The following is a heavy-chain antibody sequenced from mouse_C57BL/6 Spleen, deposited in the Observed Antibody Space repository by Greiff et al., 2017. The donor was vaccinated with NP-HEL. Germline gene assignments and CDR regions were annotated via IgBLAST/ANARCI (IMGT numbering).Heavy chain of an antibody. CDR1: GFTFSNYW. D-gene: IGHD2-3*01. Sequence: EVQGVESGGGLVQPGGSMKLSCVASGFTFSNYWMNWVRQSPEKGLEWVAQIRLKSDNYATHYAESVKGRFTISRDDSKSSVYLQMNNLRAEDTGIYYCTGIPLYDYWYFDVWGTGTTVTVSS. CDR3: TGIPLYDYWYFDV. CDR2: IRLKSDNYAT. J-gene: IGHJ1*03. V-gene: IGHV6-3*01.